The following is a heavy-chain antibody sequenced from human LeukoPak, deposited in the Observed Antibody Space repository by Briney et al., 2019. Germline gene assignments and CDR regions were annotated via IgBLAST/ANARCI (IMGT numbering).Heavy chain of an antibody. CDR2: IAHHGFNT. CDR3: AKDGFWSCTD. Sequence: PGGSLRLSCAASGFTFSRNAIHWVRQGPGKGLEWVAYIAHHGFNTYYADSVKGRFTISRDNSKRTLYLQMNSLRPDDKAVYYCAKDGFWSCTDWGQGTLVTVSS. V-gene: IGHV3-30*02. D-gene: IGHD2-8*02. J-gene: IGHJ4*02. CDR1: GFTFSRNA.